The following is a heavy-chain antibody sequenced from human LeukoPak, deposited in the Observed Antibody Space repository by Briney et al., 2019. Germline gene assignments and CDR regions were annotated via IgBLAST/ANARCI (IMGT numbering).Heavy chain of an antibody. J-gene: IGHJ4*02. CDR2: IYYSGST. D-gene: IGHD5-18*01. CDR1: GGSISSYY. V-gene: IGHV4-59*01. CDR3: ARAPNSYGYSGDYFDY. Sequence: PSETLSLTCTVSGGSISSYYWSWIRQPPGKGLEWIGYIYYSGSTNYNPSLKSRVTISVDTSKNQFSLKLSSVTAADTAVYYCARAPNSYGYSGDYFDYWGQGTLVTVSS.